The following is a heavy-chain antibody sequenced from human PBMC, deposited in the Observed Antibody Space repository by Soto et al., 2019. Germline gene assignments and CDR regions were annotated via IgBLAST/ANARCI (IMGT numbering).Heavy chain of an antibody. CDR1: GGTFSSYA. Sequence: SVKVSCKASGGTFSSYAISWVRQAPGQGLEWMGGIIPIFGTANYAQKFQGRVTITADKSTSTAYMELGSLRSEDTAVYYCARSPSYYYYGMDVWGQGTTVTVSS. J-gene: IGHJ6*02. CDR3: ARSPSYYYYGMDV. V-gene: IGHV1-69*06. CDR2: IIPIFGTA.